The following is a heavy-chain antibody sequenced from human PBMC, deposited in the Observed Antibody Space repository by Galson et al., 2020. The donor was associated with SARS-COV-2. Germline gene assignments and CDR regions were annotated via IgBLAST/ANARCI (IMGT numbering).Heavy chain of an antibody. D-gene: IGHD3-22*01. CDR2: IYYSGST. V-gene: IGHV4-30-4*07. CDR1: GGSISSGGYS. J-gene: IGHJ3*02. CDR3: ARSPNYFDSSGYPAPNAFDI. Sequence: TLSLTCAVSGGSISSGGYSWSWIRQPPGKGLEWIGYIYYSGSTYYNPSLKSRVTISVDTSKNQFSLKLSSVTAADTAVYYCARSPNYFDSSGYPAPNAFDIWGQGTMVTVSS.